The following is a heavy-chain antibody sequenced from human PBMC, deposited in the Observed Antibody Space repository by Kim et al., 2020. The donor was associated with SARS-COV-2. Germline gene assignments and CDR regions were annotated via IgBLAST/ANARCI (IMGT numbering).Heavy chain of an antibody. CDR2: INHSGST. CDR3: ARGSGSYYNRGNWFDP. J-gene: IGHJ5*02. Sequence: SETLSLTCAVYGGSFSGYYWSWIRQPQGKGLEWIGEINHSGSTNYNPSLKSRVTISVDTSKNQFSLKLSSVTAADTAVYYCARGSGSYYNRGNWFDPWGQGTLVTVSS. CDR1: GGSFSGYY. D-gene: IGHD3-10*01. V-gene: IGHV4-34*01.